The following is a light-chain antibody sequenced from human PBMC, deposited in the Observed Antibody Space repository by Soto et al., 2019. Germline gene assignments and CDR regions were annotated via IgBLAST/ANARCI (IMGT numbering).Light chain of an antibody. J-gene: IGKJ2*01. Sequence: DIVMTQSPGSLSVSLGEMATISCKSSQSVLYRSDNKNYLAWYQHKPGQPPKLLIYWASTRESGVPDRFSGSGSGPAFTLTISRLQPEDVAVYDCQQYYSSPPEPSTFGQGTKLEI. CDR2: WAS. CDR1: QSVLYRSDNKNY. CDR3: QQYYSSPPEPST. V-gene: IGKV4-1*01.